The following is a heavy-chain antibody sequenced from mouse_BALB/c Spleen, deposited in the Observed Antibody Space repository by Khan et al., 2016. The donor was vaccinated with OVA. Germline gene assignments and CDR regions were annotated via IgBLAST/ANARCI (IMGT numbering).Heavy chain of an antibody. V-gene: IGHV1-4*01. CDR2: INPSNGYT. CDR1: GYTFTSYT. CDR3: VRDRAYHRIDGWFAY. J-gene: IGHJ3*01. Sequence: QMQLEESGAELARPGASVKMSCTASGYTFTSYTIHWIKKRPGQGLEWIGYINPSNGYTNYNQKFKDKATLTTDKSYTTAYLQLSSLPSADSAVFNVVRDRAYHRIDGWFAYWGQGTLVTVS. D-gene: IGHD2-12*01.